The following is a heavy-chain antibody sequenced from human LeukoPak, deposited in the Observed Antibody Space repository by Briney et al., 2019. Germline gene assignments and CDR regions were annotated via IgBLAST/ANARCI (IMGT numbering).Heavy chain of an antibody. CDR1: GFTFDDYA. D-gene: IGHD5-12*01. V-gene: IGHV3-43D*03. CDR3: ARGGYSGYDYPLDYYYYMDV. Sequence: PGGSLRLSCAASGFTFDDYAMHWVRQAPGKGLEWVSLISWDGGSTYYADSVKGRFTISRDNSKNSLYLQMNSLRAEDTALYYCARGGYSGYDYPLDYYYYMDVWGKGTTVTVS. CDR2: ISWDGGST. J-gene: IGHJ6*03.